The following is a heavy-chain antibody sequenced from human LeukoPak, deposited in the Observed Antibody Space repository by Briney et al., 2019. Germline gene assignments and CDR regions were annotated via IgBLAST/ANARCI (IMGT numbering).Heavy chain of an antibody. V-gene: IGHV4-39*01. J-gene: IGHJ6*03. CDR1: GGSISTSSYY. CDR3: ARHKDYYYSYMDV. CDR2: IYYSGST. Sequence: SETLSLTCSVSGGSISTSSYYWGWIRQPPGKGLEWIGTIYYSGSTYYNPSLTSRVTISVDTSKNQFSLKLSSVTAADTAVYYCARHKDYYYSYMDVWGKGTTVTISS.